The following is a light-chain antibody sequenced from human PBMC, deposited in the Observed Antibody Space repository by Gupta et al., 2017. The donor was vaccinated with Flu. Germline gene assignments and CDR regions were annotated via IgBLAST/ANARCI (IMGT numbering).Light chain of an antibody. CDR3: QQYNDWPPWT. J-gene: IGKJ1*01. Sequence: EIMMTQSPATLPGSQGERDNLSCRASQSVSSNLAWYQQKPGQAPRLLIYGSSTRATGVPARFSGSGSGTEFTLTISSLQSEDFAIYYCQQYNDWPPWTFGQGTKVEI. CDR2: GSS. V-gene: IGKV3-15*01. CDR1: QSVSSN.